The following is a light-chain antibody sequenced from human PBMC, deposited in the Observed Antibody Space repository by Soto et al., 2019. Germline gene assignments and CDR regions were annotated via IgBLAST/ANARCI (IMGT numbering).Light chain of an antibody. J-gene: IGKJ1*01. CDR2: DAS. CDR1: QSVSSY. CDR3: QQYSTSPLT. Sequence: EIVLTQSPATLSLSAGESSTLSCRASQSVSSYLAWYQQKPGQAPRLLIYDASNRATGIPARFSGSGSGTDFTLTISRLEPEDFAVYYCQQYSTSPLTFGQGTKVDI. V-gene: IGKV3-11*01.